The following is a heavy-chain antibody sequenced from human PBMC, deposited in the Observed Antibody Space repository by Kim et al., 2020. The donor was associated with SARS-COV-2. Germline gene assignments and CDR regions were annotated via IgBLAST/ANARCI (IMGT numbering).Heavy chain of an antibody. D-gene: IGHD5-12*01. J-gene: IGHJ5*02. Sequence: GVSLRLSCAASGFTFSSYWMSWVRQAPGKGLEWVANIKQDGSEKYYVDSVKGRFTISRDNAKNSLYLQMNSLRAEDTAVYYCARDLWINSFDPWGQGTLVTVSS. CDR1: GFTFSSYW. V-gene: IGHV3-7*01. CDR3: ARDLWINSFDP. CDR2: IKQDGSEK.